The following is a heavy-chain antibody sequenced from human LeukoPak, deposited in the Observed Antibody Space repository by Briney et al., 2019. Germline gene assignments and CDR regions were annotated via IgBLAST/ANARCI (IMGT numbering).Heavy chain of an antibody. CDR3: ARRFCGASTCYKEAFDI. V-gene: IGHV5-51*01. CDR1: GYSFSNYW. Sequence: GESLKISCEVSGYSFSNYWLAWVRQMPGKGLEWMGIIFPGDSDTRYSPPFQGQVTFSVDKSISTAYLQWSSMKASDTAIYYCARRFCGASTCYKEAFDIWGQGTMVTVSS. J-gene: IGHJ3*02. D-gene: IGHD2-2*02. CDR2: IFPGDSDT.